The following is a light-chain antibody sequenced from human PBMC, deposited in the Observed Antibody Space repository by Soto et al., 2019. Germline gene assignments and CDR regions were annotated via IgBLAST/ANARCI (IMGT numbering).Light chain of an antibody. CDR1: QSVKTF. Sequence: EIELTQSPGTLSLSPGEGATLSCRASQSVKTFLVWYQQRPGQAPRLLIYDASNRATGIPARFSGSGSGTDFTLTISSLEPEDFAVYYCQQRSNWPTFGQGTRLEIK. V-gene: IGKV3-11*01. CDR2: DAS. J-gene: IGKJ5*01. CDR3: QQRSNWPT.